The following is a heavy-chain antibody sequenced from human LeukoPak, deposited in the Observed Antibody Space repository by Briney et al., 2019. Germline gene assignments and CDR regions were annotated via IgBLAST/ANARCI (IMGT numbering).Heavy chain of an antibody. Sequence: SETLSLTCTVSGGSISSYYWSWIRQPPGKGLEWIGYIYYSGSTNYNPSLKSRVTISVDTSKNQFSLKLSSVTAADTAVYYCARVLDGYKYHFDYWGQGTLVTVSS. J-gene: IGHJ4*02. CDR1: GGSISSYY. D-gene: IGHD5-24*01. CDR2: IYYSGST. CDR3: ARVLDGYKYHFDY. V-gene: IGHV4-59*01.